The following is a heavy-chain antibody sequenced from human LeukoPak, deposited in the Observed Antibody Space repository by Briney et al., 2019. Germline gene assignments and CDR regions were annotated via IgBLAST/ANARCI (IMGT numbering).Heavy chain of an antibody. CDR2: IYYSGST. CDR3: ARERLITKNLFFDY. CDR1: GGSISSGDYY. D-gene: IGHD3-16*01. V-gene: IGHV4-30-4*01. J-gene: IGHJ4*02. Sequence: SETLSLTCTVSGGSISSGDYYWSWIRQPPGKGLEWIGYIYYSGSTYYNPSLKSRVTISVDTSKNQFSLKLSSVTAADTAVYYCARERLITKNLFFDYWGQGTLVTVSS.